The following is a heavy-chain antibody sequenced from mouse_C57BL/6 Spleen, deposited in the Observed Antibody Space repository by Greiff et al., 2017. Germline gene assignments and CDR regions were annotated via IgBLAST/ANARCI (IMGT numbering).Heavy chain of an antibody. Sequence: QVQLQQSGAELVKPGASVKISCQASGYAFSSYWMNWVKPRPGKGLEWIGQIYPGDGDTNYNGKFKGKATLTADKYSSTAYMPLSSLTSEDSAVYFCARVPVTGTAYWGQGTLVTVSA. V-gene: IGHV1-80*01. CDR3: ARVPVTGTAY. CDR2: IYPGDGDT. D-gene: IGHD4-1*01. J-gene: IGHJ3*01. CDR1: GYAFSSYW.